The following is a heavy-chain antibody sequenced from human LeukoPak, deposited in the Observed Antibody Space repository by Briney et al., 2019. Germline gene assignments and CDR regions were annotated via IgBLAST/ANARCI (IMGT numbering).Heavy chain of an antibody. CDR2: ISSGGGST. V-gene: IGHV3-23*01. CDR1: GFTFSAYG. Sequence: SGGSLRLSCAASGFTFSAYGMSWVRQAPGKGLEWVSAISSGGGSTYYADSVKGRFTISRDNSKNTLYLQMNSLRAEDTAVYYCTPHGRGDYAPLGGVDYWGQGTLVTVSS. D-gene: IGHD4-17*01. CDR3: TPHGRGDYAPLGGVDY. J-gene: IGHJ4*02.